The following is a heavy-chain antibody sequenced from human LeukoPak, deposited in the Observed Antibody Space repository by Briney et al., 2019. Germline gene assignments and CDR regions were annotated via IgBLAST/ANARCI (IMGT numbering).Heavy chain of an antibody. CDR2: ISSDESNT. D-gene: IGHD3-9*01. CDR1: GFTFSSYW. Sequence: GGSLRLSCAASGFTFSSYWMHWVRQAPGKGLEWISRISSDESNTRYADSVEGRFTISRDNAKKTLYLQMNSLRADDTAVYYCTRDVWSTGWFDPWGQGTLVTVSS. V-gene: IGHV3-74*01. CDR3: TRDVWSTGWFDP. J-gene: IGHJ5*02.